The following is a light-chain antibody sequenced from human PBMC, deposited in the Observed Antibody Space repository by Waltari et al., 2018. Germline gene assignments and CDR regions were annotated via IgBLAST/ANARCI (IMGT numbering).Light chain of an antibody. J-gene: IGLJ3*02. CDR3: QLWVSSGDRWV. V-gene: IGLV3-21*04. CDR1: TPRNYF. Sequence: SSELTQYPAVSVALGQTVRITCQGDTPRNYFATWYQQQPGQAPLLVIYYDSERPSGIPERFSGSNSGDTATLTISRVEAGDEADYYCQLWVSSGDRWVFGGGTKLTVL. CDR2: YDS.